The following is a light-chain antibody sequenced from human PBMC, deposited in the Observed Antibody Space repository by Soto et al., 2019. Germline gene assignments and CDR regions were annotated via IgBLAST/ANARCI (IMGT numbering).Light chain of an antibody. V-gene: IGKV3-20*01. Sequence: EIVLTQSPGTLSLSPGERATLSCRASQSVSSNLAWYQQKPGQAPRLLIYGASTRATGIPARFSGSGSGTEFTLTISRLEPEDFAVYYCQLYATSPTFGGRTKVDI. CDR3: QLYATSPT. J-gene: IGKJ4*01. CDR1: QSVSSN. CDR2: GAS.